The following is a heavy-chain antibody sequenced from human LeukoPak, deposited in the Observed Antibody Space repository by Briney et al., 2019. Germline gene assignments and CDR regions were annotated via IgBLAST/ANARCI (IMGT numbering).Heavy chain of an antibody. CDR1: GGSTSSYY. CDR3: ARDAYSSSHLDY. J-gene: IGHJ4*02. CDR2: ISYTGST. Sequence: PSETLSLTCSVSGGSTSSYYWSWIRQPPGKGLEWIGYISYTGSTSYNPSLKSRVTVSVDTSKNQFSLKLSSVTAADTAVYYCARDAYSSSHLDYWGQGTLVTVSS. D-gene: IGHD6-19*01. V-gene: IGHV4-59*01.